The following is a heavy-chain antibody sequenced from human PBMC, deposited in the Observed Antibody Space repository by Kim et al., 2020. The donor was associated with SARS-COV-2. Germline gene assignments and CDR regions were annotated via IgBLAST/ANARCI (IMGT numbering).Heavy chain of an antibody. CDR1: GGSVSSGSYY. CDR2: IYYSGST. J-gene: IGHJ2*01. Sequence: SETLSLTCTVSGGSVSSGSYYWSWIRQPPGKGLEWIGYIYYSGSTNYNPSLKSRVTISVDTSKNQFSLKLSSVTAADTAGYYCARVKTALGYYYDGSGYQSAGYFDLWGRGTLVTASS. V-gene: IGHV4-61*01. CDR3: ARVKTALGYYYDGSGYQSAGYFDL. D-gene: IGHD3-22*01.